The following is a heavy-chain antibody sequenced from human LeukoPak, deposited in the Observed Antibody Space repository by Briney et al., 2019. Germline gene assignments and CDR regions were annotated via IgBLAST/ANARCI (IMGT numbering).Heavy chain of an antibody. Sequence: GSSVKVSCKASGGTFSSYAISWVRQAPGQGLEWMGRIIPIFGTANYAQKFQGRVTITTDKSTSTAYMELSSLRSEDTAVYYCASSNLAYCGGDCYSAFDYWGQGTLVTVSS. CDR2: IIPIFGTA. CDR1: GGTFSSYA. V-gene: IGHV1-69*05. J-gene: IGHJ4*02. D-gene: IGHD2-21*02. CDR3: ASSNLAYCGGDCYSAFDY.